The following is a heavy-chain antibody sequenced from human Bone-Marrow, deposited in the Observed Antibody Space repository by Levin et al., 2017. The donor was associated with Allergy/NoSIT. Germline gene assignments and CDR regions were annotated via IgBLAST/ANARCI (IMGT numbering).Heavy chain of an antibody. CDR3: ARVALPRYCTSTSCSDSGYYFDY. CDR1: GFTFSSYD. Sequence: SCEASGFTFSSYDMHWVRQATGRGLEWVSAIGTAADSYYSGSVKGRFTVSRDNAKNSFYLQMNSLRAGDTAAYYFARVALPRYCTSTSCSDSGYYFDYWGQGTLVTVSS. CDR2: IGTAADS. J-gene: IGHJ4*02. V-gene: IGHV3-13*04. D-gene: IGHD2-2*01.